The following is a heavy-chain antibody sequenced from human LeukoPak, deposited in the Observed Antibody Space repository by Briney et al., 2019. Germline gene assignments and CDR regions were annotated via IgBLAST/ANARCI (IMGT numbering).Heavy chain of an antibody. CDR3: AKGGIPHRDYYYYYMDV. Sequence: GESLRLSCAASGFTFDDYTMHWVRQAPGKGLEWVSLISWDGGSTYYADSVKGRFTISRDNSKNSLYLQMNSLRTEDTALYYCAKGGIPHRDYYYYYMDVWGKGTTVTVSS. V-gene: IGHV3-43*01. CDR1: GFTFDDYT. D-gene: IGHD1-14*01. CDR2: ISWDGGST. J-gene: IGHJ6*03.